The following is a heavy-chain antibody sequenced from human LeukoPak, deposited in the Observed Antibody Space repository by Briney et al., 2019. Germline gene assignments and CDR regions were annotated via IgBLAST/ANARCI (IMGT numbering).Heavy chain of an antibody. CDR3: ARHAKGIAAAGTVY. D-gene: IGHD6-13*01. CDR1: GGTFSSYA. J-gene: IGHJ4*02. CDR2: IIPILGIA. V-gene: IGHV1-69*04. Sequence: SVKVSFKASGGTFSSYAISWVRQAPGQGLEWMGRIIPILGIANYAQKFQGRVTITADKSTSTAYMELSSLRSEDTAVYYCARHAKGIAAAGTVYWGQGTLVTVSS.